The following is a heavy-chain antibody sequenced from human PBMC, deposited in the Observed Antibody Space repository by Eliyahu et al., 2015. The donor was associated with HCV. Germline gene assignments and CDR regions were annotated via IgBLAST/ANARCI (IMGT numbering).Heavy chain of an antibody. V-gene: IGHV3-23*01. CDR1: GFXFSSYA. CDR2: ISGSGGST. J-gene: IGHJ2*01. Sequence: EVQLLESGGGLVQPGGSLRLSCAASGFXFSSYAMSWVRQAPGKGLEWVSAISGSGGSTYYADSVKGRFTISRDNSKNTLYLQMNSLRAEDTAVYYCAKDGFVEMADGGLDWYFDLWGRGTLVTVSS. CDR3: AKDGFVEMADGGLDWYFDL. D-gene: IGHD5-24*01.